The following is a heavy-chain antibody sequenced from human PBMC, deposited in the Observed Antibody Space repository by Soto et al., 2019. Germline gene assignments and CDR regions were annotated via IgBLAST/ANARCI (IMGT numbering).Heavy chain of an antibody. CDR1: GFTFSNAW. CDR3: TTVIRSTPLWFGELLPENDY. D-gene: IGHD3-10*01. J-gene: IGHJ4*02. V-gene: IGHV3-15*01. Sequence: GGSLRLSCAASGFTFSNAWMSWVRQAPGKGLEWVGRIKSKTDGGTTDYAAPVKGRFTISRDDSKNTLYLQMNSLKTEDTAVYYCTTVIRSTPLWFGELLPENDYWGQGTLVTVSS. CDR2: IKSKTDGGTT.